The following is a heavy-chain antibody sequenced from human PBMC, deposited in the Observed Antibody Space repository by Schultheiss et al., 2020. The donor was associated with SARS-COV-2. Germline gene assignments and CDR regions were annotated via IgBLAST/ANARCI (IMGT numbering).Heavy chain of an antibody. CDR1: GGSISSGGYY. D-gene: IGHD4-17*01. V-gene: IGHV4-31*03. CDR2: IYYSGRT. Sequence: SETLSLTCTVSGGSISSGGYYWSWIRQHPGKGLEWIGYIYYSGRTFYNPSLKSRVIISVDTSKSHFSLRLSSVTAADTAVYYCARGDDYGFYYFDYWGQGTLVTVSS. CDR3: ARGDDYGFYYFDY. J-gene: IGHJ4*02.